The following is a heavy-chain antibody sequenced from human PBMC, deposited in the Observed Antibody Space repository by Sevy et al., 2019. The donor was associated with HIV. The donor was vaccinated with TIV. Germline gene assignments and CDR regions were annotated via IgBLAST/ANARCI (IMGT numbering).Heavy chain of an antibody. Sequence: GGSLRLSCAASGFTFSSYGMSWVRQAPGKGLEWVSAISHSGDGTYYADSVKGRFTISRDNSKNTLYLEMNSLRAEDTAVYYCAKGTLVVPTVIYYYYGMSVWGQGTTVTVSS. J-gene: IGHJ6*02. D-gene: IGHD2-2*02. CDR2: ISHSGDGT. V-gene: IGHV3-23*01. CDR1: GFTFSSYG. CDR3: AKGTLVVPTVIYYYYGMSV.